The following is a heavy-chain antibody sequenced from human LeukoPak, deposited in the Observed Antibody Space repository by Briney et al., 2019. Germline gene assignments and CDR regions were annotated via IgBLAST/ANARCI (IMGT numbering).Heavy chain of an antibody. CDR3: ASGGSSGYYYLFDY. V-gene: IGHV4-39*01. CDR2: IDYSGST. Sequence: SETLSLTCTVSGGSISSSSYYWGWIRQPPGKGLEWIGSIDYSGSTYYNPSLKSRVTISVDPSKNQFSLKLSSVTAADTAVYYCASGGSSGYYYLFDYWGQGTLVTVSS. D-gene: IGHD3-22*01. CDR1: GGSISSSSYY. J-gene: IGHJ4*02.